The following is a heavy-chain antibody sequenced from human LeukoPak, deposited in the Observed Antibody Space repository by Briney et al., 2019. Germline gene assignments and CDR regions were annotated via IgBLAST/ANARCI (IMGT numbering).Heavy chain of an antibody. CDR1: GGSISSSSYY. V-gene: IGHV4-39*07. CDR2: INHSGST. J-gene: IGHJ5*02. Sequence: SETLSLTCTVSGGSISSSSYYWGWIRQPPGKGLEWIGEINHSGSTNYNPSLKSRVTISVDTSKNQFSLKLSSVTAADTAVYYCARGSAWAAAGTMYNWFDPWGQGTLVTVSS. D-gene: IGHD6-13*01. CDR3: ARGSAWAAAGTMYNWFDP.